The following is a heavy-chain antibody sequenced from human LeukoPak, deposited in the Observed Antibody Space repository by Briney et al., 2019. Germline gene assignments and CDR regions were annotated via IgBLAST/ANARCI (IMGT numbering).Heavy chain of an antibody. J-gene: IGHJ4*02. CDR2: IYPGDSDT. CDR3: ARRSGSYYNHVDY. D-gene: IGHD3-10*01. Sequence: GESLKISCNGSGYSFTSYWIGWVRQMPGKGLEWMGIIYPGDSDTRYSPSFQGQVTISADKSISTAYLQWSSLKASDTAVYYCARRSGSYYNHVDYWGQGTLVTVSS. CDR1: GYSFTSYW. V-gene: IGHV5-51*01.